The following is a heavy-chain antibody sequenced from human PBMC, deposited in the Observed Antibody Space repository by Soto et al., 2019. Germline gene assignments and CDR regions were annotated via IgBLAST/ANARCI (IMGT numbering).Heavy chain of an antibody. J-gene: IGHJ5*02. D-gene: IGHD6-13*01. CDR1: GYTLTDLS. CDR2: FDPEDGET. CDR3: ATEACSSSSCWFDP. Sequence: ASVTVSCKVSGYTLTDLSMHWVRQAPGKGLEWMGGFDPEDGETIYAQKFQGRVTMTEDTSTDTAYMELSSLRSEDTAVYYCATEACSSSSCWFDPWGQGTLVTVSS. V-gene: IGHV1-24*01.